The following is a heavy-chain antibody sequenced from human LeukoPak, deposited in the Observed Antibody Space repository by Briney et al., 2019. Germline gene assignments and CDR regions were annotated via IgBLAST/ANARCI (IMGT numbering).Heavy chain of an antibody. J-gene: IGHJ4*02. CDR2: IYYSGST. D-gene: IGHD6-19*01. Sequence: TSETLSLTCTVSGGSISSSSYYWGWIRQPPGKGLEWIGSIYYSGSTYYNPSLKSRVTISVDTSNNQFSLKLSSVTAADTAVYYCARGAVAATGGSDYWGQGTLVTVSS. V-gene: IGHV4-39*07. CDR3: ARGAVAATGGSDY. CDR1: GGSISSSSYY.